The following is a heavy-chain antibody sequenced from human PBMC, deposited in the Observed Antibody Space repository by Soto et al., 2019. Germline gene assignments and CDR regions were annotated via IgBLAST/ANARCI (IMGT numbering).Heavy chain of an antibody. D-gene: IGHD4-17*01. CDR1: SGSISSSNW. Sequence: QVQLQESGPGLVKPSGTLSLTCAVSSGSISSSNWWRWVRQPPGKGLEWIGEIYHSGSTNYNPSLTRRVTISVDKSKNQFSLKLSSVTAADTAVYYCARDSDKGPYGDTFDYWGQGTLVTVSS. CDR2: IYHSGST. J-gene: IGHJ4*02. CDR3: ARDSDKGPYGDTFDY. V-gene: IGHV4-4*02.